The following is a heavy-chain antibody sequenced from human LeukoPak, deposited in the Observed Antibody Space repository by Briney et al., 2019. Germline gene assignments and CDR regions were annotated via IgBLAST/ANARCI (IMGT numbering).Heavy chain of an antibody. D-gene: IGHD3-10*01. CDR3: ARDEGSGRFDWFDP. J-gene: IGHJ5*02. Sequence: SETLSLTCTVSGGSISSYYWSWIRQPAGKGLEWIGRIYTSGSTNYNPSLKSRVTMSVDTSKNQFSLKLSSVTAADPAVYYCARDEGSGRFDWFDPWGQGTLVTVSS. V-gene: IGHV4-4*07. CDR2: IYTSGST. CDR1: GGSISSYY.